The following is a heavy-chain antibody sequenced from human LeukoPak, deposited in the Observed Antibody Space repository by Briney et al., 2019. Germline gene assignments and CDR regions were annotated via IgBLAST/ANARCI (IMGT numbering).Heavy chain of an antibody. CDR2: ISGSGGST. D-gene: IGHD6-19*01. Sequence: PGGSLRLSCAASGFSFSDYWMSWVRQAPGKGLEWVSAISGSGGSTYYADFVKGRFTISRDNSKNTLYLQMNSLRAEDTAVYYCAKATSSGWHFDYWGQGTLVTVSS. CDR1: GFSFSDYW. V-gene: IGHV3-23*01. CDR3: AKATSSGWHFDY. J-gene: IGHJ4*02.